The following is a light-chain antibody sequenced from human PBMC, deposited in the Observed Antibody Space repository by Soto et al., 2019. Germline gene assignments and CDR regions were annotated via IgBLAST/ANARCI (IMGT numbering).Light chain of an antibody. Sequence: EIVLTQSPGTLSLSPGERATLSCRASQSVSSSYLAWYQQKPGQAPRLLIYGASSRVTGIPDRFSGSGSGTDFTLTISRLEPEDFAVYYCQHYGSSSWTFGQGTKVEVK. V-gene: IGKV3-20*01. CDR3: QHYGSSSWT. CDR1: QSVSSSY. CDR2: GAS. J-gene: IGKJ1*01.